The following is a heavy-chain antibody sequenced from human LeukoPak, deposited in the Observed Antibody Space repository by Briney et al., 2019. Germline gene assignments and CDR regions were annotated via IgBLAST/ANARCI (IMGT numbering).Heavy chain of an antibody. CDR2: INSDGSST. V-gene: IGHV3-74*01. D-gene: IGHD6-13*01. CDR1: GFTFSSYW. Sequence: GGSLRLSCAASGFTFSSYWMHWVRQAPGKGLVWVSRINSDGSSTSYADSVKGRFTISRDNAKNTLYLQMNSLRAEDTAVYYCATGGSIAAAGFDYWGQGTLVTVSS. J-gene: IGHJ4*02. CDR3: ATGGSIAAAGFDY.